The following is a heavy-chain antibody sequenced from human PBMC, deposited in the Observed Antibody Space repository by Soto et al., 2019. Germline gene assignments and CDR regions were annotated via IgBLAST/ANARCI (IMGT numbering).Heavy chain of an antibody. J-gene: IGHJ4*02. V-gene: IGHV1-69*01. Sequence: QVQLVQSGAEVRKPGSSVKVSCKASGGTFSRHAISWVRQAPGQGLEWMGGIIPIFGTANHAQKFQGRVTIIADESTSTVDMELSSLRSEDTAMYYCARGWGYDSNDYYYAYWGQGTXXIVSS. CDR1: GGTFSRHA. D-gene: IGHD3-22*01. CDR2: IIPIFGTA. CDR3: ARGWGYDSNDYYYAY.